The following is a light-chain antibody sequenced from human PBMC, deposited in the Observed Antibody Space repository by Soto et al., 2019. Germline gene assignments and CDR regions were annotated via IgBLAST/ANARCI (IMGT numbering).Light chain of an antibody. V-gene: IGLV2-11*01. Sequence: QSVLTQPRSVSGSPGQSMTISCTGSSNDVGGNNHVSWYQQHPGKAPKLMIYDVSMRPSGAPDRFSGSKSGNTASLTISGLQAEDEADYYCCSYAGRYTWVFGGGTKLTVL. CDR1: SNDVGGNNH. J-gene: IGLJ3*02. CDR3: CSYAGRYTWV. CDR2: DVS.